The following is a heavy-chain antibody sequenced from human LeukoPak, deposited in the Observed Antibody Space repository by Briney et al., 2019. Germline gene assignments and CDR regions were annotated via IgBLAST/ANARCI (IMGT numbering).Heavy chain of an antibody. Sequence: TGGSLRLSCAASGFTLSSYAMSWVRQAPGKGLEWVSAISGSGGSTYYADSVKGRFTISRDNSKNTLYLQMNSLRAEDTAVYYCATTRGPIRFLEWLSSGAFDIWGQGTMVTVSS. D-gene: IGHD3-3*01. CDR3: ATTRGPIRFLEWLSSGAFDI. J-gene: IGHJ3*02. CDR2: ISGSGGST. V-gene: IGHV3-23*01. CDR1: GFTLSSYA.